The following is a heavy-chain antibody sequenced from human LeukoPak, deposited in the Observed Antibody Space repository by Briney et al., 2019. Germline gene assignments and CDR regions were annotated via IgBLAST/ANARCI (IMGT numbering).Heavy chain of an antibody. V-gene: IGHV3-23*01. CDR3: AKEDYDSSGYYYVSGDAFDI. CDR2: ISGSGGST. Sequence: PGGSLRLSCAASGFTFSSYAMSWVRQAPGKGLEWVSAISGSGGSTYYADSVKGRFTISRDNSKNTLYLQMNSLRAEDTAVYYCAKEDYDSSGYYYVSGDAFDIWGQGTMVTVSS. J-gene: IGHJ3*02. CDR1: GFTFSSYA. D-gene: IGHD3-22*01.